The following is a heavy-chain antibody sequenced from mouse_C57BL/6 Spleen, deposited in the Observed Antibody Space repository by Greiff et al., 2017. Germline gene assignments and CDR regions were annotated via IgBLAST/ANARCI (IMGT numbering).Heavy chain of an antibody. CDR1: GYTFTSYW. D-gene: IGHD1-1*01. V-gene: IGHV1-72*01. CDR2: IDPNSGGT. J-gene: IGHJ2*01. Sequence: QVQLQQPGAELVKPGASVKLSCKASGYTFTSYWMHWVKQRPGRGLEWIGRIDPNSGGTKYNEKFKSKATLSVDKPSSTAYMQLSSLTSEDSAVYYCARAPFITTVVGFDCWDEGTTLTVSS. CDR3: ARAPFITTVVGFDC.